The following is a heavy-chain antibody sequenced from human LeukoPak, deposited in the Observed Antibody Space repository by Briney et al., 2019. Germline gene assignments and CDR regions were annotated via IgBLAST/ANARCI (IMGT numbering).Heavy chain of an antibody. CDR1: GFAFSSYW. CDR3: AKKRDSTSSYPMDV. J-gene: IGHJ6*02. D-gene: IGHD2-2*01. V-gene: IGHV3-23*01. Sequence: PGGSLRLSCSASGFAFSSYWMSWVRQAPGKGLEWVSAISGSGGSTYYADSVKGRFTISRDNSKNTLYLQMNSLRAEDTAIYYCAKKRDSTSSYPMDVWGLGTTVTVSS. CDR2: ISGSGGST.